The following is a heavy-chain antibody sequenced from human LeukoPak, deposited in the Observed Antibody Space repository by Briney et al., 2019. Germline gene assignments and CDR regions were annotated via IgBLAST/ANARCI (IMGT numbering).Heavy chain of an antibody. CDR2: ISHSGST. V-gene: IGHV4-34*01. J-gene: IGHJ4*02. Sequence: PWETLSLTCGVYGGSFSSYYWSWIRQPPGKGLEWTGEISHSGSTNYNPSLKSRVTMSVDRSKTQFSLKLRSVTAADTAVYYCARGPRGGSGSYSNCWGQGTLVTVSS. D-gene: IGHD3-10*01. CDR3: ARGPRGGSGSYSNC. CDR1: GGSFSSYY.